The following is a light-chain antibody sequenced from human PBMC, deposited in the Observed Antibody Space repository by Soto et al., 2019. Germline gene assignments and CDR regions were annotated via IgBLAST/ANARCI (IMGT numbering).Light chain of an antibody. CDR3: QQRDIWPPLT. CDR2: DAT. V-gene: IGKV3-11*01. J-gene: IGKJ4*01. Sequence: VLAQSPVTVSLSPGETATLFCKASQSVGIYLGWFQQKPGQAPRVLIYDATNRAGGVPDRFSGSGSGTEFTLTISSLEAEDSAVYYCQQRDIWPPLTFGGGTKLEIK. CDR1: QSVGIY.